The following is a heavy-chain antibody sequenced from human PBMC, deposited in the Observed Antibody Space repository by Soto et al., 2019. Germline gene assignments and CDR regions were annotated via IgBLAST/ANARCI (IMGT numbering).Heavy chain of an antibody. CDR3: ARDRVVVVAATLGNAFDI. V-gene: IGHV3-48*01. CDR1: GFTFSSYS. CDR2: ISSSSSTI. Sequence: PGGSLRLSCAASGFTFSSYSVNWVRQAPGKGLEWVSYISSSSSTIYYADSVKGRFTISRDNAKNSLYLQMNSLRAEDTAVYYCARDRVVVVAATLGNAFDIWGQGTMVTVSS. J-gene: IGHJ3*02. D-gene: IGHD2-15*01.